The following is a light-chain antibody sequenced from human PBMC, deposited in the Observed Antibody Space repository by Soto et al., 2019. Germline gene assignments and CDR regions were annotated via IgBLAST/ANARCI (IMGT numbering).Light chain of an antibody. V-gene: IGLV2-14*01. Sequence: QSALTQPASVPGSPGQSITISCTGTSSDVGGYNYVSWYQQHPGNAPKLMIYDVSNRPSGVSNRFSGSKSGNTASLTISGLQAEDEADYYCNSFTTSSTTYVFGTGTKLTVL. CDR1: SSDVGGYNY. CDR2: DVS. J-gene: IGLJ1*01. CDR3: NSFTTSSTTYV.